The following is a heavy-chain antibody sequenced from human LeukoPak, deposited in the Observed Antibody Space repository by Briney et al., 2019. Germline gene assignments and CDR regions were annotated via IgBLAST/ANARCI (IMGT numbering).Heavy chain of an antibody. V-gene: IGHV3-7*04. Sequence: GGSLRLSCAASGFTFSSYWMSWVRPAPGKGLEGVANIKQDGSDKYYVDSVKGRFTISRDNAKNSLYLQMNSLRAEDTAVYYCARDPYDSSWGLCYFDYWGQGNLVTVSS. CDR3: ARDPYDSSWGLCYFDY. D-gene: IGHD3-22*01. CDR2: IKQDGSDK. J-gene: IGHJ4*02. CDR1: GFTFSSYW.